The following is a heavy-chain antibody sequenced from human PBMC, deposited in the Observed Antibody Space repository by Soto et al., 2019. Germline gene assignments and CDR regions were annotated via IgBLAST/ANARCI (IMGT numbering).Heavy chain of an antibody. Sequence: SVKVSCKASGGTFSSYTISWLRLAPGQGLEWMGRIIPILGIANYAQKFQGRVTITADKSTSTAYMELSSLRSEDTAVYYCARGLTHNYGDYPDPWGQGTLVTVSS. CDR3: ARGLTHNYGDYPDP. V-gene: IGHV1-69*02. J-gene: IGHJ5*02. CDR1: GGTFSSYT. CDR2: IIPILGIA. D-gene: IGHD4-17*01.